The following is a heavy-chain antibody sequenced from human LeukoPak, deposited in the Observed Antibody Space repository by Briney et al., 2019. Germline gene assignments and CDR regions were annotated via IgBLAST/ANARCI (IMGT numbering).Heavy chain of an antibody. J-gene: IGHJ4*02. CDR2: TYCRTRCYK. D-gene: IGHD3-16*01. CDR1: GDSVSSNSVA. CDR3: ARERNGGLRYGTFDY. V-gene: IGHV6-1*01. Sequence: SQTLSLTCAISGDSVSSNSVAWNWLRLSPSRGLEWLGRTYCRTRCYKDYALSVKSRISINSDTSQNQFSLQLSSVTPEDAAVYYCARERNGGLRYGTFDYWGQGTLVTVSS.